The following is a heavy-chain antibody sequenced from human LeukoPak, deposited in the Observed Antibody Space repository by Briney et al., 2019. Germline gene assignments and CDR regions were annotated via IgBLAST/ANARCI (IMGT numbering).Heavy chain of an antibody. J-gene: IGHJ6*04. CDR2: ISGSGGST. V-gene: IGHV3-23*01. CDR3: AKDRITVFGVVPDV. D-gene: IGHD3-3*01. Sequence: PGGSLRLSCAASGFTFSSYAMSWVRQAPGKGLEWVSAISGSGGSTYYADPVKGRFTISRDNSKNTLYVQMNSLRAEDTDVYYCAKDRITVFGVVPDVWGKGTTVIVSS. CDR1: GFTFSSYA.